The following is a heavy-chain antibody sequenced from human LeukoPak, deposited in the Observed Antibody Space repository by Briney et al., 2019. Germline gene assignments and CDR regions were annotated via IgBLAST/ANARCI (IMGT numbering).Heavy chain of an antibody. J-gene: IGHJ6*03. V-gene: IGHV3-30-3*01. CDR2: ISYDGSNK. CDR1: GFTFSSYA. CDR3: AREFYYYYYMDV. Sequence: GRSLRLSCAASGFTFSSYAMHWVRQAPGKGLEWVAVISYDGSNKYYADSVKGRFTISRDNSKNTLYLQMNSLRAEDTAVYYCAREFYYYYYMDVWGKGTTVTVSS.